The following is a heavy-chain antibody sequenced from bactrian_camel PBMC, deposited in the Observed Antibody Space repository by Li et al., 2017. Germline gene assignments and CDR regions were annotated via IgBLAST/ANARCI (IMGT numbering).Heavy chain of an antibody. V-gene: IGHV3S1*01. CDR3: ASDSDVLILSARWYNW. CDR1: EYTYSSSC. CDR2: TYQGGTRT. J-gene: IGHJ4*01. Sequence: HVQLVESGGGSAQAGGSLRLSCEFSEYTYSSSCMTWFRQVPGKEREGVAATYQGGTRTYYIDSVKGRFTISRDNAKNTLYLQMNGLQPEDTAMYYCASDSDVLILSARWYNWWGRGTQVTVS. D-gene: IGHD1*01.